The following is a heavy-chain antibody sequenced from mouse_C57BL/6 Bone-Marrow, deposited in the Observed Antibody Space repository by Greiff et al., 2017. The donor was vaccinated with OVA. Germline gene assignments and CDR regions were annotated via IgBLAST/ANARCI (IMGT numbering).Heavy chain of an antibody. D-gene: IGHD2-4*01. V-gene: IGHV1-4*01. J-gene: IGHJ2*01. CDR1: GYTFTSYT. CDR2: INPSSGYT. CDR3: ASPFYDYDGGGFDY. Sequence: VKLMESGAELARPGASVKMSCKASGYTFTSYTMHWVKQRPGQGLEWIGYINPSSGYTKYNQKFKDKATLTADKSSSTAYMQLSSLTSEDSAVYYCASPFYDYDGGGFDYWGQGTTLTVSS.